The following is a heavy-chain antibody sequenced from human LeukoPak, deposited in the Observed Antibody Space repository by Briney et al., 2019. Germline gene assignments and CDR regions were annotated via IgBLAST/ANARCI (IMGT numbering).Heavy chain of an antibody. CDR2: IKQDGSEK. V-gene: IGHV3-7*04. CDR3: ARTRGGDHFYNYGMDV. CDR1: GFTFSGYW. J-gene: IGHJ6*02. D-gene: IGHD3-10*01. Sequence: GSLRLSCAASGFTFSGYWMNWVRQAPGKGLEWVANIKQDGSEKYYVDSVKGRFTISRDNAKNSLYLQMNSLRAEDTAVYYCARTRGGDHFYNYGMDVWGQGTLVTVSS.